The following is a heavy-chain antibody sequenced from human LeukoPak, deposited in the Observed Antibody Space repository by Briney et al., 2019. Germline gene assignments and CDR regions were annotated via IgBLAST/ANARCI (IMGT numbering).Heavy chain of an antibody. V-gene: IGHV4-4*07. CDR1: GGSISSYY. D-gene: IGHD2-15*01. CDR2: IYTSGST. CDR3: ARGAVRCSGGSCLPGLPDY. J-gene: IGHJ4*02. Sequence: SETLSLTCTVSGGSISSYYWSWIRQPAGKGLEWIGRIYTSGSTNYNPSLKSRVTMSVDTSKNQFSLKLSSVTAADTAVYYCARGAVRCSGGSCLPGLPDYWGQGTLVTVSS.